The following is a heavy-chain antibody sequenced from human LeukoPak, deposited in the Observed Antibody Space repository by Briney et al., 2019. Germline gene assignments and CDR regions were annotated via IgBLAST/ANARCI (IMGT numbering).Heavy chain of an antibody. CDR3: AKDPIVGATPFDY. CDR1: GFTFSTNG. J-gene: IGHJ4*02. V-gene: IGHV3-23*01. D-gene: IGHD1-26*01. CDR2: ISGSGGST. Sequence: GGSLRLSCAASGFTFSTNGMTWVRQAPGKGLEWVSSISGSGGSTYYADSVKGRFTISRDNSKNTLYLQMNSLRAEDTAVYYCAKDPIVGATPFDYWGQGTLVTVSS.